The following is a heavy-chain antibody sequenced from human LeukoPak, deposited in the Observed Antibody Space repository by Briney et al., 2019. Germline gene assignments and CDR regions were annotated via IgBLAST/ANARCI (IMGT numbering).Heavy chain of an antibody. J-gene: IGHJ4*02. CDR1: GFTFSNYA. Sequence: GGSLRLSCAASGFTFSNYAMSWVRQAPGKGLEWVSSISGSGRTYYADSVKGRFTISRDDSKNTLYLEMNSQRAEDTAVYYCAKDGPDSSGYYMVLFLDYWGQGTLVTVSS. V-gene: IGHV3-23*01. CDR2: ISGSGRT. D-gene: IGHD3-22*01. CDR3: AKDGPDSSGYYMVLFLDY.